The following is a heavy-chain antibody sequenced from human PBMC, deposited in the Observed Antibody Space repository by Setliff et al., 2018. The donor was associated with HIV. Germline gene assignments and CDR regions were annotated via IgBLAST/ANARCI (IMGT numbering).Heavy chain of an antibody. CDR2: SYHSGPT. D-gene: IGHD1-1*01. Sequence: SETLSLTCTVSGGSFTDSDYYWAWVRQAPGKGLEWIGSSYHSGPTYYNPSLKGRITMSVDTSRNQFSLRLTYVTATDTAVYFCARLEQLINWFDPWGQGTLVTVSS. J-gene: IGHJ5*02. CDR3: ARLEQLINWFDP. V-gene: IGHV4-39*01. CDR1: GGSFTDSDYY.